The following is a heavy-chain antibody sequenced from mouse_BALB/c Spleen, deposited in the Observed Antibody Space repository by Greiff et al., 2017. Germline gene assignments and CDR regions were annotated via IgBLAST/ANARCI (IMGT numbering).Heavy chain of an antibody. J-gene: IGHJ1*01. Sequence: EVQLVESGGGLVKPGGSLKLSCAASGFTFSSYAMSWVRQTPEKRLEWVASISSGGSTYYPDSVKGRFTISRDNARNILYLQMSSLRSEDTAMYYCARDDGYDEGYWYFDVWGAGTTVTVSS. CDR3: ARDDGYDEGYWYFDV. V-gene: IGHV5-6-5*01. CDR2: ISSGGST. D-gene: IGHD2-2*01. CDR1: GFTFSSYA.